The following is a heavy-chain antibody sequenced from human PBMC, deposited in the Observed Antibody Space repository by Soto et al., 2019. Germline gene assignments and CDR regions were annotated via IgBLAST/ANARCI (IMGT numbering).Heavy chain of an antibody. Sequence: GGSLRLSCAASGFTFSDYYMSWIRQAPGKGLEWVSYISSSGSTIYYADSVKGRFTISRDNAKNSLYLQMNSLRAEDTAAYYCARVVVLYYDILTGAGWFDPWGQGTLVTVSS. V-gene: IGHV3-11*01. CDR3: ARVVVLYYDILTGAGWFDP. CDR2: ISSSGSTI. CDR1: GFTFSDYY. D-gene: IGHD3-9*01. J-gene: IGHJ5*02.